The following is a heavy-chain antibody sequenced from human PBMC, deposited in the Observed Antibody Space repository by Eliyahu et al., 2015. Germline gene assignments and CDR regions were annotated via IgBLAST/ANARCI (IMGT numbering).Heavy chain of an antibody. V-gene: IGHV1-2*02. Sequence: QVQLVQSGAEVKKPGAXVKVSCKASGYTXTGYYMHWVRQAPGQGLEWMGWINPNSGGTNXAQKFQGRVTMTRDTSISTAYMELSRLRSDDTAVYYCARASQAVAGTPVDYWGQGTLVTVSS. J-gene: IGHJ4*02. D-gene: IGHD6-19*01. CDR2: INPNSGGT. CDR3: ARASQAVAGTPVDY. CDR1: GYTXTGYY.